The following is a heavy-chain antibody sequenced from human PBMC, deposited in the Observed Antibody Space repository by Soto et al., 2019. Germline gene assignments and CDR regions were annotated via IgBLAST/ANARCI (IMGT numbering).Heavy chain of an antibody. J-gene: IGHJ4*02. Sequence: GGSLRLSCAASGFSFSDYAMSWVRQAPGKGLEWVSGIGDSGNSPYYADSVRGRFTISRDNSKNTLFLQMNGLRAEDTAIYYCVRGHWSFDYWGQGTVVTVS. CDR3: VRGHWSFDY. V-gene: IGHV3-23*01. CDR2: IGDSGNSP. D-gene: IGHD2-8*02. CDR1: GFSFSDYA.